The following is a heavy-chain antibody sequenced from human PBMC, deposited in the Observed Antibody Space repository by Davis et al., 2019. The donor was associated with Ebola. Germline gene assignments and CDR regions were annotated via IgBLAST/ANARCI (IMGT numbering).Heavy chain of an antibody. CDR3: TTRHEAYCGGDCYRDY. CDR1: GFTFSGSA. CDR2: IRSKANSYAT. J-gene: IGHJ4*02. D-gene: IGHD2-21*02. Sequence: GESLKISCAASGFTFSGSAMHWVRQASGKGLEWVGRIRSKANSYATAYAASVKGRFTISRDDSKNTAYLQMNSLKTEDTAVYYCTTRHEAYCGGDCYRDYWGQGTLVTVSS. V-gene: IGHV3-73*01.